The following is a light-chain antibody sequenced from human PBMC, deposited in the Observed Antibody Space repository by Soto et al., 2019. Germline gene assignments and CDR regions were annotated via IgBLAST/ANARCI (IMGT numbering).Light chain of an antibody. CDR3: QLYGISPH. Sequence: EIVMTQSPATLSVSPGQGATLSCRASQPISRNLAWYQQKPGQAPRLLMYGASTRATDIPGRFSGGGSGTEFTLTINRLEPEDFAVYYCQLYGISPHFGQGHDWRL. V-gene: IGKV3-15*01. CDR2: GAS. CDR1: QPISRN. J-gene: IGKJ5*01.